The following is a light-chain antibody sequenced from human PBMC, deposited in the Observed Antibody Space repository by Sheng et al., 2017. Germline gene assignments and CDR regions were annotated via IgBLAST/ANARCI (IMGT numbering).Light chain of an antibody. V-gene: IGKV1-5*03. J-gene: IGKJ3*01. CDR3: LQDYNYPFT. CDR1: QSISNW. CDR2: KAS. Sequence: DIQMTQSPSTLSASVGDRVTITCRASQSISNWLAWYQQKPGKAPNLLIYKASSLESGVPSRFSGSGSGTEFTLTISSLQPDDFATYYCLQDYNYPFTFGPGTKVDIK.